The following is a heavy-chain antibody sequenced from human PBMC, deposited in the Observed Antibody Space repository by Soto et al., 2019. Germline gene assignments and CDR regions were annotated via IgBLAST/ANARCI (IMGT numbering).Heavy chain of an antibody. CDR1: GGTFSSYT. V-gene: IGHV1-69*02. CDR2: IIPILGIA. CDR3: ARRYYYDSSCYSTGALVY. J-gene: IGHJ4*02. Sequence: QVQLVQSGAEVKKPGSSVKVSCKASGGTFSSYTISWVRQAPGQGLEWMGRIIPILGIANYAQKFQGRVTITADKSTSTAYMELSSLRAEDTAVYYCARRYYYDSSCYSTGALVYWGQGTLVTVS. D-gene: IGHD3-22*01.